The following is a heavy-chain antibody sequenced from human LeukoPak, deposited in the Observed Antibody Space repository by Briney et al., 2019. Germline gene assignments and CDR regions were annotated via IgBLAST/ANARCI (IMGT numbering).Heavy chain of an antibody. V-gene: IGHV4-39*07. CDR2: IYYSGST. CDR3: ARSPNIAAAGTGYMDV. D-gene: IGHD6-13*01. Sequence: SETLSLTCTVSGGSISSSSYYWGWIRQPPGKGLEWIGSIYYSGSTYYNPSLKSRVTISVDTSKNQFSLKVSSVTAADTAVYYCARSPNIAAAGTGYMDVWGTGTTVTVSS. CDR1: GGSISSSSYY. J-gene: IGHJ6*03.